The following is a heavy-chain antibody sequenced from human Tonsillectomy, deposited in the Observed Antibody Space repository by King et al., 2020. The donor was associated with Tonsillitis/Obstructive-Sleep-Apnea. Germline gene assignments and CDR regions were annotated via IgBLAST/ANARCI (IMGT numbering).Heavy chain of an antibody. CDR2: ITGGGSST. J-gene: IGHJ4*02. CDR3: ARGTHDFDY. CDR1: GFTFNNYA. Sequence: QLVQSGGGLVQPGGSLRLSCAASGFTFNNYAMSWVRQAPGKGLEWVSAITGGGSSTYYADSVKGRFTISRDNSKNTLYLQMNGRRVEDTAGYYCARGTHDFDYWGQGTLVTVSS. D-gene: IGHD1-1*01. V-gene: IGHV3-23*04.